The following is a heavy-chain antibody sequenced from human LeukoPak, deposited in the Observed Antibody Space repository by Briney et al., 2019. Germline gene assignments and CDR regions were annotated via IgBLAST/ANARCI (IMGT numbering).Heavy chain of an antibody. D-gene: IGHD1-26*01. CDR3: ARANSGSYQIDFDY. Sequence: SETLSLTCTVSGGSISSYYWSWIRQPPGKGLEWIGYIYYSGSTNYNPSLKSRVTISVDTSKNQFSLKLSSVTAADTAVYYCARANSGSYQIDFDYWGQGTLVTVSS. V-gene: IGHV4-59*01. CDR2: IYYSGST. CDR1: GGSISSYY. J-gene: IGHJ4*02.